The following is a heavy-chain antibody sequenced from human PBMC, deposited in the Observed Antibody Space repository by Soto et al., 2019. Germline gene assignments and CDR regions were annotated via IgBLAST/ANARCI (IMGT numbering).Heavy chain of an antibody. V-gene: IGHV4-30-4*01. CDR2: IYYSGST. D-gene: IGHD2-2*01. Sequence: SETLSLTCTVSGGSISGGDYYWSWIRQPPGKGLGWIGYIYYSGSTSYNPSLKSRVTISVDTSKNQFSLKLSSLTAADTAVYYCARDRPHCSSTTCHRSGMDVWCQGTTVTVSS. CDR1: GGSISGGDYY. J-gene: IGHJ6*02. CDR3: ARDRPHCSSTTCHRSGMDV.